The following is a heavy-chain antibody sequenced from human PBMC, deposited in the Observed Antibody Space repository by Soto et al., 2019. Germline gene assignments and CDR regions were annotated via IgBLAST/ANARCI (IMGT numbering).Heavy chain of an antibody. D-gene: IGHD5-12*01. CDR2: INTNGGVT. V-gene: IGHV1-2*04. CDR3: ARESGGATATLDYYYFYMDV. CDR1: GDTFNDYY. J-gene: IGHJ6*03. Sequence: QVQLVQSGAEVKKPGASVTVSCRSSGDTFNDYYIHWVRQAPGQGLEWMGWINTNGGVTKYAQKFQGWVSRTRDTSIRTVYMQLSRLRSDDTAVYYCARESGGATATLDYYYFYMDVWGTGTTVTVSS.